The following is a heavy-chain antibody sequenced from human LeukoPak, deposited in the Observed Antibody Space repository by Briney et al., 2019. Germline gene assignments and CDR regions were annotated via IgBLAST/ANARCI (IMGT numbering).Heavy chain of an antibody. CDR2: INHSGST. J-gene: IGHJ5*02. Sequence: SETLSLXCAVYGGSFSGYYWSWSRQPPGKGLEWIGEINHSGSTNYNPSLKSRVTISVDTSKNQFSLKLNSVTAADTAVYYCARVRYCSSTSCFKRSNWFDPWGQGTLVTVSS. CDR1: GGSFSGYY. CDR3: ARVRYCSSTSCFKRSNWFDP. D-gene: IGHD2-2*01. V-gene: IGHV4-34*01.